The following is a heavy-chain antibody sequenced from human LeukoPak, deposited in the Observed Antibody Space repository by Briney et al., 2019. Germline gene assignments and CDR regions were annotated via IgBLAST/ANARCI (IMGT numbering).Heavy chain of an antibody. D-gene: IGHD6-19*01. V-gene: IGHV4-34*01. Sequence: SETLSLTCAVYGGSVSDYYWSWIRQPPGKGLEWIGEINHSGTTNYNPSLKSRVTMSVDTSNNQFSLKLSSVTAADTAVFYCATSAWVAGPWLDPWGQGTLVTVSS. J-gene: IGHJ5*02. CDR1: GGSVSDYY. CDR3: ATSAWVAGPWLDP. CDR2: INHSGTT.